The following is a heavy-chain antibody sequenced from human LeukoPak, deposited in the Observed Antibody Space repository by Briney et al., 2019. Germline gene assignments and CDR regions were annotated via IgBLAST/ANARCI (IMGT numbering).Heavy chain of an antibody. V-gene: IGHV3-23*01. CDR1: GFTFTNHG. Sequence: GGTLRLSCVASGFTFTNHGMTWLRQAPGKGLEWVSTISGSGYNTYYADSVKGRFTISRDNSKNTLYLQMNSLRAEDTAVYYCAMGGSSGYYWLGPHFHDAFDIWGQGTMVTVSS. J-gene: IGHJ3*02. CDR3: AMGGSSGYYWLGPHFHDAFDI. D-gene: IGHD3-22*01. CDR2: ISGSGYNT.